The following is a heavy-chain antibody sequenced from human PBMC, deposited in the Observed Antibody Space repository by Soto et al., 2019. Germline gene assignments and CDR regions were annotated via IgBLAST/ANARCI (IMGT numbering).Heavy chain of an antibody. D-gene: IGHD5-18*01. CDR1: GFTFSDYY. V-gene: IGHV3-11*05. J-gene: IGHJ6*02. CDR2: ISSSSSYT. Sequence: QVQLVESGGGLVKPGGSLRLSCAASGFTFSDYYMSWIRQAPGKGLEWVSYISSSSSYTNYADSVKGRFTISRDNAKNSLYLQMNSLRAEDTAVYYCASPPNMVTDYYGMDVWGQGTTVTVSS. CDR3: ASPPNMVTDYYGMDV.